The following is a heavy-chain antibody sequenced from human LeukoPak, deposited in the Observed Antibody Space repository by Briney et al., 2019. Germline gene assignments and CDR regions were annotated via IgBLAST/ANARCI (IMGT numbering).Heavy chain of an antibody. CDR1: GYTFSSYY. J-gene: IGHJ4*02. CDR3: ARGSHKVATRSHDWGGSGSYFDC. CDR2: INPSRGST. D-gene: IGHD3-10*01. V-gene: IGHV1-46*01. Sequence: GASVKVSCKASGYTFSSYYMFWVRQAPGQGLEWMGIINPSRGSTSYAQRFQGRVTMTRDTSISTAYMELSRLRSDDTAVYYCARGSHKVATRSHDWGGSGSYFDCWGQGTLVTVSS.